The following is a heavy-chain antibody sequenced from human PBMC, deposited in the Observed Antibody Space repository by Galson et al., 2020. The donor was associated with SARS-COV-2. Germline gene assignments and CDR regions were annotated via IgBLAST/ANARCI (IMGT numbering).Heavy chain of an antibody. V-gene: IGHV3-13*01. Sequence: GGSLRLSCAASGFKFSNYDIHWVRQAPGKGLEWVSAIATADDTYYPDSVKGRFTISRENAKISVYLQMDSLRAGDTAVYYCARLAAFGELGAAIDIWGQGRVVTVAS. CDR2: IATADDT. CDR3: ARLAAFGELGAAIDI. J-gene: IGHJ3*02. D-gene: IGHD3-10*01. CDR1: GFKFSNYD.